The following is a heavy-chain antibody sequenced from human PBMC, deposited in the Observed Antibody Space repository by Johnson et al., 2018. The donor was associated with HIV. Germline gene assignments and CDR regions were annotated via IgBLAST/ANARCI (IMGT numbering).Heavy chain of an antibody. Sequence: VQLVESGGGLVQPGWSLRLSCAASGFTFSSYDMHWVRQATGKGLEWVSAIGTAGDTYYPGSVKGRFTISRENAKNSLYLQMNSLRAGDTAVYYCAKNPGIAGGAFDIWGQGTMVTVSS. CDR2: IGTAGDT. CDR3: AKNPGIAGGAFDI. V-gene: IGHV3-13*01. CDR1: GFTFSSYD. D-gene: IGHD6-13*01. J-gene: IGHJ3*02.